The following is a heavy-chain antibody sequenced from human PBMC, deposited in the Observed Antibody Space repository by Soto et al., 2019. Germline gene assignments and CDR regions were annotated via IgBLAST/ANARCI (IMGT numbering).Heavy chain of an antibody. CDR3: ARVNWNYTTDAFDI. J-gene: IGHJ3*02. CDR1: GGSISSYY. D-gene: IGHD1-7*01. Sequence: PXXTLSLPCTVSGGSISSYYWGWIPQPPGKGLEWIGYIYYSGSTNYNPSLKSRVTISVDTSKNQFSLKLSSVTAADTAVYYCARVNWNYTTDAFDIWGQGTMVTVSS. V-gene: IGHV4-59*01. CDR2: IYYSGST.